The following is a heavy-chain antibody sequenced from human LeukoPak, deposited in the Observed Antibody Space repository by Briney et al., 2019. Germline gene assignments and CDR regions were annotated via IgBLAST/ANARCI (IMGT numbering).Heavy chain of an antibody. J-gene: IGHJ4*02. CDR2: ISGSGGNT. CDR1: GFTFSSYA. D-gene: IGHD3-10*01. V-gene: IGHV3-23*01. CDR3: AKDPRELWFGEDY. Sequence: GGSLRLSCAASGFTFSSYAMSGVRQAPGKGLEWVSAISGSGGNTYYADSVKGRFTISRDKSKNTLYLQMNSLRAEDTTVYYCAKDPRELWFGEDYWGQGTLVTVSS.